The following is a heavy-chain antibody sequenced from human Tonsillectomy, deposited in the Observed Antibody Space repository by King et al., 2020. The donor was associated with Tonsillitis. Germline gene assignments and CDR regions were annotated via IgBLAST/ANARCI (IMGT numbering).Heavy chain of an antibody. J-gene: IGHJ6*02. CDR3: VRGGDYHVDSDYYYYYGLDV. CDR2: ISHDGIKK. CDR1: GFVFSNFA. D-gene: IGHD5-12*01. V-gene: IGHV3-30-3*01. Sequence: VQLVESGGGVVQPGRSLRVSCAASGFVFSNFAIHWFRQAPGKGLEWVTVISHDGIKKYYADSVKGRFNISRDNSKNTLYLQMHSLTRDDTALYCCVRGGDYHVDSDYYYYYGLDVWGQGTTVSVSS.